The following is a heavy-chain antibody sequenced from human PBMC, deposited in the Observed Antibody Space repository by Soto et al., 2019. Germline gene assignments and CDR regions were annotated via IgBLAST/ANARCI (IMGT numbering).Heavy chain of an antibody. J-gene: IGHJ4*02. CDR3: APDLWVAVADDRPDEPY. D-gene: IGHD6-19*01. CDR2: IIPILGIA. Sequence: AASVKVSCKASGGTFSSYTSRWVRQAPGQGLEWMGRIIPILGIANYAQKFQGRVTITADKSTSTAYMELSSLRSEDTAVYYCAPDLWVAVADDRPDEPYWGQGTLVTVSS. CDR1: GGTFSSYT. V-gene: IGHV1-69*02.